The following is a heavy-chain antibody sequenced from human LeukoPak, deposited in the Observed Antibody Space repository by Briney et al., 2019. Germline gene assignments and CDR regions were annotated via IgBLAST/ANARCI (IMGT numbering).Heavy chain of an antibody. CDR2: MHYSGST. J-gene: IGHJ4*02. CDR1: GVSINNYY. Sequence: SETLSLTCTVSGVSINNYYWSWIRQPPGKGLELIGYMHYSGSTNYIPSPKRRATISVDPSKSPFSLKLSSVTAAATAIYYCARGYSSSWYYFASWGQGTLVTVSS. D-gene: IGHD6-13*01. CDR3: ARGYSSSWYYFAS. V-gene: IGHV4-59*08.